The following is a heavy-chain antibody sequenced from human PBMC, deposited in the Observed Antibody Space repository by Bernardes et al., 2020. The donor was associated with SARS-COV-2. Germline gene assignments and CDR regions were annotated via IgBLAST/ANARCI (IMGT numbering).Heavy chain of an antibody. D-gene: IGHD4-17*01. J-gene: IGHJ4*02. CDR3: ARDYGGDFDY. CDR1: GGSISSGGYY. CDR2: IYYSGST. V-gene: IGHV4-31*03. Sequence: SETLSLTCTVSGGSISSGGYYWSWIRQHPGKGLEWIGYIYYSGSTYYNPSLKSRVTISVDTSKNQFSLKLSSVTAADTAVYYCARDYGGDFDYWGQGTLVTVSS.